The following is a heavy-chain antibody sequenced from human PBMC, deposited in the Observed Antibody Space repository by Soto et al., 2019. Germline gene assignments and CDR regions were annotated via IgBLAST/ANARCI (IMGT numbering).Heavy chain of an antibody. CDR3: AKGEVRGIIPSYFDY. V-gene: IGHV3-30*18. J-gene: IGHJ4*02. CDR1: GFTFGWFG. D-gene: IGHD3-10*01. Sequence: GGSLRLSCAGSGFTFGWFGMNWVRQAPGKGLEWVARISNDGSNEYYVDSVKGRFTISRDNSKNTLYLQMDSLRAEDTAVYYCAKGEVRGIIPSYFDYWGLGTLVTVSS. CDR2: ISNDGSNE.